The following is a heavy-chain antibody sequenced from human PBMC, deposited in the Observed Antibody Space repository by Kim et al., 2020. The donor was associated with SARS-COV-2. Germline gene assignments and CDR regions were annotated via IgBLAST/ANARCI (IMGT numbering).Heavy chain of an antibody. Sequence: GGSLRLSCAASGFTFSSYAMHWVRQAPGKGLEWVAVISYDGSNKYYADSVKGRFTISRDNSKNTLYLQMNSLRAEDTAVYYCARATPPGFYGDPYYFDYWGQGTLVTVSS. D-gene: IGHD4-17*01. CDR1: GFTFSSYA. J-gene: IGHJ4*02. V-gene: IGHV3-30*04. CDR3: ARATPPGFYGDPYYFDY. CDR2: ISYDGSNK.